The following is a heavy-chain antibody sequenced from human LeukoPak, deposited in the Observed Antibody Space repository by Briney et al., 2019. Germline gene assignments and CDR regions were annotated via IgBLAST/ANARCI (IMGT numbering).Heavy chain of an antibody. J-gene: IGHJ3*02. CDR2: IYYSGST. CDR1: GDSINSYY. Sequence: SETLSLTCSVSGDSINSYYWSWIRQPPGKGLEWIGYIYYSGSTNYNPSLKSRLTISVDTSKNQFSLKLISVTTADTAVYYCARLTKRNDAFTIWGQGTMVTVSS. D-gene: IGHD1-14*01. CDR3: ARLTKRNDAFTI. V-gene: IGHV4-59*01.